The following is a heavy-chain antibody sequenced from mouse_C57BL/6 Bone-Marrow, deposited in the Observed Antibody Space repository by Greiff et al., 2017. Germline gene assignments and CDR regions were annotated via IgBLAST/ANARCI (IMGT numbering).Heavy chain of an antibody. Sequence: VQLQQSGPGLVQPSQSLSITCTVSGFSLTSYGVHWVRQSPGKGLAWLGVIWRGGSTDYNAAFMSRLSITKDNSKSQVFFKMNSLQADDTAIYYCAKMGNYGSSYPYWYFDVWGTGTTVTVSS. D-gene: IGHD1-1*01. V-gene: IGHV2-5*01. J-gene: IGHJ1*03. CDR1: GFSLTSYG. CDR2: IWRGGST. CDR3: AKMGNYGSSYPYWYFDV.